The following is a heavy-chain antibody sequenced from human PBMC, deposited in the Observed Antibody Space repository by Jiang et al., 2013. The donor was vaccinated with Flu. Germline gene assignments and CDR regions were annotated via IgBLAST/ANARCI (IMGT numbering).Heavy chain of an antibody. D-gene: IGHD3-10*01. V-gene: IGHV3-23*01. CDR1: GFTFSSYA. CDR3: AKGYVSGSYGAWVSE. CDR2: ISGSGGYT. Sequence: GGSLRLSCAASGFTFSSYAMGWVRQAPGKGLEWVSAISGSGGYTYYADSVKGRFTISRDNSKNTLYLQMNSLRVDDTAVYYCAKGYVSGSYGAWVSEGGQGTLVTVSS. J-gene: IGHJ4*02.